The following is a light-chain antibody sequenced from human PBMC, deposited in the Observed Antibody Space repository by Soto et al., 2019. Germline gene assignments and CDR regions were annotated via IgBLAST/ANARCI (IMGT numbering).Light chain of an antibody. V-gene: IGKV1-9*01. Sequence: DIQLSQSPSFLSESVGDRVTITCRASQGISSYLAWYQQKPGKAPKLLIYAASTLQSGVPSRFSGSGSGTEFTLTISSLQPEDFATYYGQQLNNYPFLTFGGGTKVEIK. J-gene: IGKJ4*01. CDR1: QGISSY. CDR3: QQLNNYPFLT. CDR2: AAS.